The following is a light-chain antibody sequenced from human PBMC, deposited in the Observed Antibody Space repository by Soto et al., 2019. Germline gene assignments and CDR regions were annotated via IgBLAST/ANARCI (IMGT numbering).Light chain of an antibody. V-gene: IGLV1-44*01. CDR1: SPNPVIHT. CDR2: SNN. CDR3: AAWDDSLDGYV. J-gene: IGLJ1*01. Sequence: QSVLTQPPSASGTPGRRSPTFCLGTSPNPVIHTANWYQHLPGTAPKLLIYSNNQRPSGVPDRFSGSKSGTSASLAISGLQSEDEADYYCAAWDDSLDGYVFGTGTKVTVL.